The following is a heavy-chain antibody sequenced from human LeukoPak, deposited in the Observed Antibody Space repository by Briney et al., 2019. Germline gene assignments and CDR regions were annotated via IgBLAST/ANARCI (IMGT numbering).Heavy chain of an antibody. V-gene: IGHV3-23*01. D-gene: IGHD2-2*01. CDR1: GFTFSSYA. CDR2: ISGSGGST. Sequence: PGGSLRLSCAVSGFTFSSYAMSWVRQAPGKGLEWVSAISGSGGSTYYADSVKGRFTISRDNSKNTLYLQMNSLRAEDTAVYYCAKDLARRGSSTSCSPLDFWGQGTLVTVSS. CDR3: AKDLARRGSSTSCSPLDF. J-gene: IGHJ4*02.